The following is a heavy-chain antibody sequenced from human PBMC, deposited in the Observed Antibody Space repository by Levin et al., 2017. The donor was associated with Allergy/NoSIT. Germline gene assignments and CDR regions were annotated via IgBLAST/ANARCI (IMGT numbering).Heavy chain of an antibody. CDR1: GFTFSNYG. J-gene: IGHJ4*02. Sequence: PGESLKISCAASGFTFSNYGMSWVRQAPGKGLEWVSVISGSGGNTYYADSVKGRFTISRDNSKNTLYLQMNSLRAEDMAIYYCAKDRLRARIAVAAFDYWGQGTLVTVSS. V-gene: IGHV3-23*01. CDR3: AKDRLRARIAVAAFDY. D-gene: IGHD6-19*01. CDR2: ISGSGGNT.